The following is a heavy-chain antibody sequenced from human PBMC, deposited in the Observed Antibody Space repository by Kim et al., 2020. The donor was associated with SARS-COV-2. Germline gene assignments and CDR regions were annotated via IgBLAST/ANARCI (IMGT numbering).Heavy chain of an antibody. Sequence: DSWKGRFTISRDNSKNTLYLQMNSRRAEDTAVYYCAKDCRSKDYYYGMDVWGQGTTVTVSS. CDR3: AKDCRSKDYYYGMDV. V-gene: IGHV3-30*02. D-gene: IGHD2-15*01. J-gene: IGHJ6*02.